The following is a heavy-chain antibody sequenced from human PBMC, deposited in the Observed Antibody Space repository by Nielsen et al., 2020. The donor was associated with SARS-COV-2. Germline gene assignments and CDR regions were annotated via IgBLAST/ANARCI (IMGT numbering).Heavy chain of an antibody. CDR3: ARRRGYSGYDWEVYYFDY. CDR1: GGSISSSSYY. D-gene: IGHD5-12*01. CDR2: IYYSGST. Sequence: SETLSLTCTVSGGSISSSSYYWGWIRQPPGKGLEWIGSIYYSGSTYYNPSLKSRVTISVDTSKSQFSLKLSSVTAADTAVYYCARRRGYSGYDWEVYYFDYWGQGTLVTVSS. V-gene: IGHV4-39*07. J-gene: IGHJ4*02.